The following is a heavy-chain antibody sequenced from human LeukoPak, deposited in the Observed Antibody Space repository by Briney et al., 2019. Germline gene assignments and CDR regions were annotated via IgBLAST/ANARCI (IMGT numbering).Heavy chain of an antibody. J-gene: IGHJ3*02. CDR1: GFTFSSYS. V-gene: IGHV3-48*01. CDR2: ISSSSSTI. D-gene: IGHD3-22*01. Sequence: GGSLRLSCAASGFTFSSYSMNWVRQAPGKGLEWVSYISSSSSTIYYADPVKGRFTISRDNAKNSLYLQMNSLRAEDTAVYYCARDDRITMIVPAHAFDIWGQGTMVTVSS. CDR3: ARDDRITMIVPAHAFDI.